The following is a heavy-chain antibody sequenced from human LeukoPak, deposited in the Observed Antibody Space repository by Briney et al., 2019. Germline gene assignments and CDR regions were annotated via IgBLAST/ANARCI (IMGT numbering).Heavy chain of an antibody. J-gene: IGHJ4*02. CDR2: ISGSGGST. Sequence: GGSLRLSCAASGFTFSSYAMSWVRQAPGKGLEWVSAISGSGGSTYYADSVEGRFTISRDNSKNTLYLQMNSLRAEDTAVYYCAKARYSGYDAHYFDYWGQGTLVTVSS. V-gene: IGHV3-23*01. CDR1: GFTFSSYA. D-gene: IGHD5-12*01. CDR3: AKARYSGYDAHYFDY.